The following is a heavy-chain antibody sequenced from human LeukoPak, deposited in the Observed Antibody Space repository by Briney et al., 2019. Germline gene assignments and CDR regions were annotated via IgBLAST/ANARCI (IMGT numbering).Heavy chain of an antibody. V-gene: IGHV5-51*01. CDR3: ARTSGAWKDYFDY. CDR1: GYSFTSYW. Sequence: KYGESLKISCKGSGYSFTSYWIGWVRQTPGKGLEWMGIIYPGDSDTRYSPSFQGQVTISADKSISTAYLQWSSLKASDTAVYYCARTSGAWKDYFDYWGQGTLVTVSS. J-gene: IGHJ4*02. D-gene: IGHD1-1*01. CDR2: IYPGDSDT.